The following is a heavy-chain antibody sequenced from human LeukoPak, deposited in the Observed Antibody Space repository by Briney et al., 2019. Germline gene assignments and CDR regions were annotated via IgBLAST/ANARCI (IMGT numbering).Heavy chain of an antibody. D-gene: IGHD4-11*01. CDR1: GFTFGDYW. CDR2: IISDGSSA. J-gene: IGHJ4*02. CDR3: VRDSNYHPDC. Sequence: GGSLRLSCAASGFTFGDYWMHWVRQAPGKGLVWVSRIISDGSSASYADSVKGRFTMSRDNAKNTLHLRMNSLRVEDTAVYYCVRDSNYHPDCWGQGTLVTVSS. V-gene: IGHV3-74*01.